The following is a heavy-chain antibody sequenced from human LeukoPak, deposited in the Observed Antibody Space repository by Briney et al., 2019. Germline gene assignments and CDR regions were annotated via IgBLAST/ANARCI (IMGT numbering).Heavy chain of an antibody. V-gene: IGHV4-59*01. J-gene: IGHJ6*03. CDR3: ARGDYYYMDV. Sequence: SETLSLTCTVSGGSISNYYWNWIRQPPGKGLEYIGYIYYSGSTNYNPSLKSRVTISVDTSNNQFSLKLSSVTAADTAVYYCARGDYYYMDVWGRGTTVTVSS. CDR2: IYYSGST. CDR1: GGSISNYY.